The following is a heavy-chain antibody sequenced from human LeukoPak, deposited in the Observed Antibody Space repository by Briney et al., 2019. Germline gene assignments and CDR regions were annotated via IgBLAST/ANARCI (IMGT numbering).Heavy chain of an antibody. CDR2: ISSTSTTI. J-gene: IGHJ4*02. D-gene: IGHD6-19*01. V-gene: IGHV3-11*01. Sequence: PGGSLRLSCAASGFTFSDYFMGWIRQAPGTGLEWVSHISSTSTTIYYADSVKGRFTISRDNAKNSVFLQMNSLRADDTAVYYCAAGYTSGLSAYWGQGTLVTVSS. CDR1: GFTFSDYF. CDR3: AAGYTSGLSAY.